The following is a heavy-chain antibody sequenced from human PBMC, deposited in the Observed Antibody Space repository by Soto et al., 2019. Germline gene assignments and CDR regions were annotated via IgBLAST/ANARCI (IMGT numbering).Heavy chain of an antibody. CDR2: IYYSGST. V-gene: IGHV4-31*03. J-gene: IGHJ5*02. Sequence: PSETLSLTCTVSGGSISSGGYYWSWIRQHPGKGLEWIGYIYYSGSTYYNPSLKSRVTISVDTSKNQFSLKLSSVTAADTAVYYCARVVDIVGSPRFDPWGQGTLVTVSS. D-gene: IGHD2-2*03. CDR3: ARVVDIVGSPRFDP. CDR1: GGSISSGGYY.